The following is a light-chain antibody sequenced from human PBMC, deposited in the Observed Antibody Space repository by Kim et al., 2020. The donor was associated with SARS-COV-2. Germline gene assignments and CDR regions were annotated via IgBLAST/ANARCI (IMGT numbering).Light chain of an antibody. J-gene: IGKJ1*01. CDR3: QYSSSPAT. Sequence: LSPGESATLSCRASQSVSSNYLAWYQQKPGQAPRLLIYGASSRATGIPDRFSGSGSGTDFTLTITRLEPEDFAVYYCQYSSSPATFGQGTKVDIK. CDR1: QSVSSNY. CDR2: GAS. V-gene: IGKV3-20*01.